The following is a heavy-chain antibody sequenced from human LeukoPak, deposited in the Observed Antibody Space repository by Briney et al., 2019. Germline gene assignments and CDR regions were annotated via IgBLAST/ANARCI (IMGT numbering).Heavy chain of an antibody. J-gene: IGHJ4*02. CDR3: ASQYSGRFDY. CDR1: GFTFSSFW. D-gene: IGHD2/OR15-2a*01. Sequence: GGSLRLSCAASGFTFSSFWMHWVRQAPGKGLEWVANIKKDGSEKYYVDSVKGRFTISRDNAKNSLYLQMNSLRAEDTAVYYCASQYSGRFDYWAQGTLVTVSS. V-gene: IGHV3-7*05. CDR2: IKKDGSEK.